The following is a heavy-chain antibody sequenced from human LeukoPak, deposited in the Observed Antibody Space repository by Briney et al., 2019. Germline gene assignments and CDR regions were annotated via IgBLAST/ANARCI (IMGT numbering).Heavy chain of an antibody. D-gene: IGHD3-22*01. CDR2: ISGSGSGGNT. CDR3: AKGSNYYDSSGYSFGY. Sequence: TGGSLRLSCAASGFTFSNYAMSWVRQAPGKGLEWVSGISGSGSGGNTYYADSVKGRFTISRDNSKNTLYLQMNSLRAEDTAVYYCAKGSNYYDSSGYSFGYWGQGTLVTVSS. J-gene: IGHJ4*02. CDR1: GFTFSNYA. V-gene: IGHV3-23*01.